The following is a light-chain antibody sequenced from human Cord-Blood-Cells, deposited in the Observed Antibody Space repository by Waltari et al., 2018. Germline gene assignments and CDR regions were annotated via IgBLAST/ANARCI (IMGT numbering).Light chain of an antibody. J-gene: IGLJ3*02. V-gene: IGLV2-23*01. CDR2: EGR. CDR3: CSYAGSSTWV. CDR1: SSDVGCYKL. Sequence: QSALTPPASVSVSPGQSLTISWTGTSSDVGCYKLVSCCQQHPGKAPKLMFYEGRKGHSGVSKRYSASKSGNTASLTISGLQAEADVAYYCCSYAGSSTWVFCGETKQTIL.